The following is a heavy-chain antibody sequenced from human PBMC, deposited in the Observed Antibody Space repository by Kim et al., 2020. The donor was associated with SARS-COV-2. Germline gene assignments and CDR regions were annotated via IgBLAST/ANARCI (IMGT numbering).Heavy chain of an antibody. Sequence: SVKVSCKASGGTFSSYAISWVRHAPGQGLEWMGGIIPIFGTANYAQKFQGRVTITADESTSTAYMELSSLRSEDTAVYYCARDRTRSSWYSGLLVRWFDPWGQGTLVTVSS. D-gene: IGHD6-13*01. CDR2: IIPIFGTA. CDR1: GGTFSSYA. V-gene: IGHV1-69*13. J-gene: IGHJ5*02. CDR3: ARDRTRSSWYSGLLVRWFDP.